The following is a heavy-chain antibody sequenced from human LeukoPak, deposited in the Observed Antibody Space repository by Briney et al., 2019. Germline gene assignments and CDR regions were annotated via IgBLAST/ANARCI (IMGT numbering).Heavy chain of an antibody. Sequence: GGSLRLSCAASGFTFTAFWMHWVRQAPGKGLMWVSRINNDGSDAIYADSVKGRFTISRDNAQNTLYLQMNSLRDEDTAVYYCARGGYSHGFDIWAKGQWSPSLQ. J-gene: IGHJ3*02. V-gene: IGHV3-74*01. CDR3: ARGGYSHGFDI. D-gene: IGHD5-18*01. CDR1: GFTFTAFW. CDR2: INNDGSDA.